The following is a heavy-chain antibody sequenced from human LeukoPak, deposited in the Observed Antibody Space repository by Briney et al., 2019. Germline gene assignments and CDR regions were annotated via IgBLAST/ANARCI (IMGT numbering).Heavy chain of an antibody. J-gene: IGHJ5*02. V-gene: IGHV3-74*01. CDR1: GFTFSSYW. Sequence: GGSLRLSCAASGFTFSSYWMHWVRQAPGKGLVWVSRINSDGSSTSYADSVKGRFTISRDNAKNTLYLQMNSLRAEDTAVYYCAREPQWLGNWFDPWGQGTLVTVSS. CDR2: INSDGSST. CDR3: AREPQWLGNWFDP. D-gene: IGHD6-19*01.